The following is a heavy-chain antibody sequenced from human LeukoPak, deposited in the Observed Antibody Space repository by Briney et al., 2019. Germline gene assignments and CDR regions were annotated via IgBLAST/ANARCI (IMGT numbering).Heavy chain of an antibody. CDR3: ARERWGFSSHYFDY. Sequence: SGTLSLTCAVSGGSISSSNWWNWVRQPPGKGLEWIGEIYHSGTTNYNPSLKSRVTISVDTSKNQFSLKLSSVTAADTAVYYCARERWGFSSHYFDYWGQGTLVTVSS. J-gene: IGHJ4*02. CDR2: IYHSGTT. V-gene: IGHV4-4*02. CDR1: GGSISSSNW. D-gene: IGHD3-10*01.